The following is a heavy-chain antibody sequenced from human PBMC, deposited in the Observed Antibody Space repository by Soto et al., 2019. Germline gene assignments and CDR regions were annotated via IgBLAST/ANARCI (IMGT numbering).Heavy chain of an antibody. CDR1: GGSISSSSYY. J-gene: IGHJ6*02. Sequence: SETLSLTCTVSGGSISSSSYYWGWIRQPPGKGLEWIGSIYYSGSTYYNPSLKSRVTISVDTSKNQFSLKLSSVTAADTAVYYCARLPLDGMDVWGQGTTVTVSS. V-gene: IGHV4-39*01. CDR3: ARLPLDGMDV. D-gene: IGHD3-16*01. CDR2: IYYSGST.